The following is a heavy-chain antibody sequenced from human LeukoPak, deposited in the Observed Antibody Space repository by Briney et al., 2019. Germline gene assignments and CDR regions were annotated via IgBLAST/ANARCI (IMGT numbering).Heavy chain of an antibody. Sequence: KSSETLSLTCTVSGNSISNYYWNWLRQSPGKGLEWIGYIYYSGSTNYNPSLKSRVTISVDTSKNQFSLKLSSVTAADTAVYYCARATIGYSGYDLDAFDIWGQGTMVTVSS. CDR3: ARATIGYSGYDLDAFDI. J-gene: IGHJ3*02. CDR1: GNSISNYY. CDR2: IYYSGST. V-gene: IGHV4-59*01. D-gene: IGHD5-12*01.